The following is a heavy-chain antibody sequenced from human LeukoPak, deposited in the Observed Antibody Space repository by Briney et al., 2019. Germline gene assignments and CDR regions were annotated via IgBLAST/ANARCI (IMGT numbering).Heavy chain of an antibody. CDR2: ISGSGGST. CDR3: AKDMSSGYYRYYFDY. V-gene: IGHV3-23*01. J-gene: IGHJ4*02. CDR1: GFTFSSYA. D-gene: IGHD3-22*01. Sequence: GGSLRLXCAASGFTFSSYAMSWVRQAPGKGLEWVSAISGSGGSTYYADSVKGRFTISRDNSKNTLYLQMNSLRAEDTAVYYCAKDMSSGYYRYYFDYWGQGTLVTVSS.